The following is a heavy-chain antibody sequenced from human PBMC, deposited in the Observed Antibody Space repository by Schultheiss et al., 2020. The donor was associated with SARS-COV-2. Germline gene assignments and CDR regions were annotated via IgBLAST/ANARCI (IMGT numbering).Heavy chain of an antibody. J-gene: IGHJ6*02. D-gene: IGHD3-22*01. CDR1: GFTVSSNY. Sequence: GESLKISCAASGFTVSSNYMSWVRQAPGKGLEWVGFIRSKAYGGTTEYAASVKGRFTISRDDSKSIAYLQMNSLKTEDTAVYYCTRVSSGFYYYYGMDVWGQGTTVTVSS. CDR2: IRSKAYGGTT. CDR3: TRVSSGFYYYYGMDV. V-gene: IGHV3-49*04.